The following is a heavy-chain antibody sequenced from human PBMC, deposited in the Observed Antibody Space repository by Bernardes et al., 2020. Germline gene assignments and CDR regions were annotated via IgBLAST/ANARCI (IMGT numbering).Heavy chain of an antibody. V-gene: IGHV3-7*01. Sequence: GGSLRLSCAASGFTFSDYTMHWVRQAPGKGLEWVANINQDGSETFYVDSVKGRFTISRDNAKNSLFMEMNTLRAEDTAVYYCARIYSTSSFDFDYWGQGTLVTVSS. D-gene: IGHD6-6*01. CDR3: ARIYSTSSFDFDY. CDR2: INQDGSET. CDR1: GFTFSDYT. J-gene: IGHJ4*02.